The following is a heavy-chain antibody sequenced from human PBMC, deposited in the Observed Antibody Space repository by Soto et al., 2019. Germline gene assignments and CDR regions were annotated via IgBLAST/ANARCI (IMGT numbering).Heavy chain of an antibody. CDR2: IKQDGSEK. CDR3: AMAWLQFPFDY. V-gene: IGHV3-7*01. J-gene: IGHJ4*02. CDR1: GFTFSTYW. Sequence: GGSLRLSCAASGFTFSTYWMSWVRQAPGKGLEWVANIKQDGSEKYYVDSVKGRFTISRDNAKNSLYLQMNSLRAEDTAVYYYAMAWLQFPFDYWGQGTLVTVSS. D-gene: IGHD5-12*01.